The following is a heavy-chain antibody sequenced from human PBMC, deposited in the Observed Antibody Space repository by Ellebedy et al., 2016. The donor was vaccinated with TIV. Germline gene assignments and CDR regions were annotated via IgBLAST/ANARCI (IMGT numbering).Heavy chain of an antibody. V-gene: IGHV3-23*01. CDR1: GFTFSTYA. J-gene: IGHJ6*02. D-gene: IGHD7-27*01. Sequence: GGSLRLSCAASGFTFSTYAMSWVRQAPGKGLEWVSTIGGSSGSTYYADSVKGRFTISRDNSKNLLYLHMNSLRVEDTAVYFCAKDGSGDPSGYYGMDVWGQGTTVTVSS. CDR3: AKDGSGDPSGYYGMDV. CDR2: IGGSSGST.